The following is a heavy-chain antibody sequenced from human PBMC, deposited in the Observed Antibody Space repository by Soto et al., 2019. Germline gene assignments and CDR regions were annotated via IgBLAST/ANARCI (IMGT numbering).Heavy chain of an antibody. CDR1: GYSFTSYW. Sequence: RVESLKISCKGSGYSFTSYWIGWVRQMPGKGLEWMGIIYPGDSDTRYSPSFQGQVTISADKSISTAYLQWSSLKASDTAMYYCATSRIAVAGNYYYYGMDVWGQGTTVTVSS. CDR3: ATSRIAVAGNYYYYGMDV. V-gene: IGHV5-51*01. CDR2: IYPGDSDT. J-gene: IGHJ6*02. D-gene: IGHD6-19*01.